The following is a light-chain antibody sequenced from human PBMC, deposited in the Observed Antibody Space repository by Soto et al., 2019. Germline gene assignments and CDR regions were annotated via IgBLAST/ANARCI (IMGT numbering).Light chain of an antibody. J-gene: IGKJ1*01. Sequence: TQSPSTLSVSPAEGATPSCSARQTIKNLLAWYQQRPGQSPRLLLYYASTRASDIPARFSGSGSGTNFTLTISSLQPDDFATYYCQHYNSYSEAFGQGTKVDI. CDR2: YAS. V-gene: IGKV3D-15*01. CDR3: QHYNSYSEA. CDR1: QTIKNL.